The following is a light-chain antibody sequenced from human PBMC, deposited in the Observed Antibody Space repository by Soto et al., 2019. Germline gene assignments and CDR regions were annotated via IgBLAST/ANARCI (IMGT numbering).Light chain of an antibody. CDR1: QSVSSN. CDR2: GAS. Sequence: EIVMTQSPATLSVSPGERATLSCRASQSVSSNLAWYQQKPGQAPRLLIYGASTRATGIPARFSGSGSGTEFPLTISILQSEYFAVYYCQQYNNWPRTFGQGTKVEIK. CDR3: QQYNNWPRT. J-gene: IGKJ1*01. V-gene: IGKV3-15*01.